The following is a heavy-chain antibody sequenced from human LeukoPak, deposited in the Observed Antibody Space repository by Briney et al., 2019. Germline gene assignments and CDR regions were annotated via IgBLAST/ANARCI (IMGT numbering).Heavy chain of an antibody. CDR2: ISGSGGSR. D-gene: IGHD4-23*01. CDR1: GFTFNNYA. CDR3: VKGGRFGGNSWFDP. V-gene: IGHV3-23*01. J-gene: IGHJ5*02. Sequence: GGSLRLSCAASGFTFNNYAIHWVRQAPGKGLERVSGISGSGGSRFYADSVRGRFTIYRDNSKNTVDVQMSSLSAEDTAVYYCVKGGRFGGNSWFDPWGQGTLVTVSS.